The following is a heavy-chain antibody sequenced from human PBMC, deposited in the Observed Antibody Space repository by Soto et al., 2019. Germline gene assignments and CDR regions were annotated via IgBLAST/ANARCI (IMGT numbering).Heavy chain of an antibody. CDR3: AKDQASGQGSFDS. CDR1: GFTFNIYG. J-gene: IGHJ4*02. CDR2: ISYDGSNQ. V-gene: IGHV3-30*18. Sequence: PGGALRLSCAASGFTFNIYGMHWVRHAPDKGLEWVALISYDGSNQYYADSVKGRFTISRDNSKNTLFLQMNSLRADDTAVYYCAKDQASGQGSFDSWGQGTLVTSPQ.